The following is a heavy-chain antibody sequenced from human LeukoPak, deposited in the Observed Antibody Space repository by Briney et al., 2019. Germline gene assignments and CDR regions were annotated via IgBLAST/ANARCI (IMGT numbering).Heavy chain of an antibody. CDR3: AYTPSNWFNWFDP. V-gene: IGHV2-5*01. Sequence: SGPTLVNPTQTLTLTCTLSGLSLSTSEVGVGWIRQPPGKALEWLAFIYWNAEKRYTPSLKNRLTITKDTSKNQVVLTMTNMDPVDTATYYCAYTPSNWFNWFDPWGQGILVTVSS. CDR1: GLSLSTSEVG. CDR2: IYWNAEK. J-gene: IGHJ5*02. D-gene: IGHD2-8*01.